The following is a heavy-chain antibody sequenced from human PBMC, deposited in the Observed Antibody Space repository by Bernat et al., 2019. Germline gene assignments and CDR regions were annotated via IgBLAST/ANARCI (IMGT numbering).Heavy chain of an antibody. CDR1: GFTFNNYA. CDR3: ALRGSNGPDY. V-gene: IGHV3-23*01. J-gene: IGHJ4*02. CDR2: ISGSRGST. Sequence: EVQLLESGGTLVQPGGSLRLSCAASGFTFNNYAMAWVRQAPGKGLEWVSTISGSRGSTFYADSVKGRFTISRDNSKNTLYLQMNSLRAEDTAVYYCALRGSNGPDYWGQGTLVTVSS. D-gene: IGHD3-16*01.